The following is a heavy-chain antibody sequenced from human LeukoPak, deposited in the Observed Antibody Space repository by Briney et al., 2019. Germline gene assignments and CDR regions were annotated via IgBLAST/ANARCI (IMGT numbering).Heavy chain of an antibody. CDR1: GFTVSSNY. CDR2: ISGSGGST. V-gene: IGHV3-23*01. CDR3: AKPQYYYDSSGYIGLGS. D-gene: IGHD3-22*01. J-gene: IGHJ4*02. Sequence: PGGSLRLSCAASGFTVSSNYMSWVRQAPGKGLEWVSAISGSGGSTYYADSVKGRFTISRDNSKNTLYLQMNSLRAEDTAVYYCAKPQYYYDSSGYIGLGSWGQGTLVTVSS.